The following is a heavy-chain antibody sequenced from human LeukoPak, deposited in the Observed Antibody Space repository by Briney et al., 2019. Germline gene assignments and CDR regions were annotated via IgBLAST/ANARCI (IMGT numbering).Heavy chain of an antibody. J-gene: IGHJ5*02. CDR1: DGSISSYY. Sequence: PSETLSLTCTVSDGSISSYYWSWIRQPPGKGLEWIGYIYYSGSTNYNPSLKSRVTISVDTSKNQFSLKLSSVTAADTAVYYCARSSGYAPFDPWGQGTLVTVSS. CDR2: IYYSGST. CDR3: ARSSGYAPFDP. V-gene: IGHV4-59*01. D-gene: IGHD5-12*01.